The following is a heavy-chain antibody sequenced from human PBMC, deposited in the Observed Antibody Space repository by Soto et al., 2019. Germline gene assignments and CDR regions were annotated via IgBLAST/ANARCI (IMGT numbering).Heavy chain of an antibody. CDR2: INHSGST. D-gene: IGHD3-9*01. CDR1: GGSFSGYY. J-gene: IGHJ5*02. CDR3: ARGGLRYFDWPQHNWFDP. Sequence: SETLSLTCAVYGGSFSGYYWSWIRQPPGKGLEWIGEINHSGSTNYNPSLKSRVTISVDTSKNQFSLKLSSVTAADTAVYYCARGGLRYFDWPQHNWFDPWGQGTLVTVSS. V-gene: IGHV4-34*01.